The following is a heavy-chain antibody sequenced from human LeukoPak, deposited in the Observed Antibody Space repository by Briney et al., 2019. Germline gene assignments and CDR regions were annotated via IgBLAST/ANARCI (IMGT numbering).Heavy chain of an antibody. Sequence: GASVKVSCKASGYTFSTYYMHWVRQAPGQGLEWMGVINSSGGRTTYAQKFQGRVTMTSDTSTSTVYMELSSLRSEDTAVYYCSRDGFRAAGGSSYYYGMDVWGQGTTVTVSS. J-gene: IGHJ6*02. CDR2: INSSGGRT. CDR3: SRDGFRAAGGSSYYYGMDV. D-gene: IGHD6-13*01. V-gene: IGHV1-46*01. CDR1: GYTFSTYY.